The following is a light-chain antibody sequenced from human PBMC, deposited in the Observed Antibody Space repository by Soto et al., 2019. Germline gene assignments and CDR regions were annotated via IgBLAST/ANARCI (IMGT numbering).Light chain of an antibody. CDR3: ATWDDSLGGHVV. CDR2: EVS. Sequence: QSALTQPPSAAGSPGQSVTISCTGTSTDVGGYNYVSWYQQYPGKAPKLMIYEVSKRPSGVPDRFSGSKSGNTASLTISGLRSEDEGTYYCATWDDSLGGHVVFGGGTKLTVL. V-gene: IGLV2-8*01. J-gene: IGLJ2*01. CDR1: STDVGGYNY.